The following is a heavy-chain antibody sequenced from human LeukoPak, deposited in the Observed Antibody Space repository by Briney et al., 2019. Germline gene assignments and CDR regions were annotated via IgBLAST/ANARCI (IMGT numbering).Heavy chain of an antibody. V-gene: IGHV4-59*08. CDR2: IYYSGST. Sequence: SETLSLTCTVSGGSISSYYWSWIRQPPGKGLEWIGYIYYSGSTKYNPSLKRRVTISVDTYNNQYSLKLSSVTAADYSGYYCACSPLWSGYYNWFDPWGQGTLVTVSS. J-gene: IGHJ5*02. CDR1: GGSISSYY. D-gene: IGHD3-3*01. CDR3: ACSPLWSGYYNWFDP.